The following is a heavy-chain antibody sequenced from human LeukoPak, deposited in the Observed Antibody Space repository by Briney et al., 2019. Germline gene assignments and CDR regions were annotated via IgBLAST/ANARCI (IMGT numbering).Heavy chain of an antibody. CDR1: GGSISSYY. D-gene: IGHD3-16*02. CDR3: TRHDAVPVIGHGMGV. J-gene: IGHJ6*02. Sequence: SETLSLTCTVSGGSISSYYWSWLRQPPGKGLEWIGYIYYTGITNYNPSLESRVTITVDTSKNQFSLKLNSVTAADTAVYYCTRHDAVPVIGHGMGVWGQGTTVTVSS. CDR2: IYYTGIT. V-gene: IGHV4-59*08.